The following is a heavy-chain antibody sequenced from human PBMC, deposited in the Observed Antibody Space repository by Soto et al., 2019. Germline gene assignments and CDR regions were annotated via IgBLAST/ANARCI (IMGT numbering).Heavy chain of an antibody. V-gene: IGHV3-21*01. CDR2: ISTTYKI. J-gene: IGHJ5*02. CDR3: ARDGSGWSRRP. CDR1: GFTFSAYS. Sequence: GGSLRLSCAASGFTFSAYSMSWLRQAPGKGLDWVSTISTTYKIYYTDSVNGRFTISRDNAQNSLYLEMNSLRVEDTAVYYCARDGSGWSRRPWGKGTLVTVSS. D-gene: IGHD6-19*01.